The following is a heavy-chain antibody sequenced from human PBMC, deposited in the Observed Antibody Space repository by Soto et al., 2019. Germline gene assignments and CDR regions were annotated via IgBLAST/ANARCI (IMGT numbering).Heavy chain of an antibody. CDR1: GGSISPYY. J-gene: IGHJ4*02. Sequence: SETLSLTCTVSGGSISPYYWNWIRQPAGKRLEWIGRIFTNEHINYNPSLKSRVTLSVDMSKNQFSLKLTSVTDDDTAVYYCARDRLGEDQQPFDYWGQGTLVTVSS. CDR3: ARDRLGEDQQPFDY. CDR2: IFTNEHI. D-gene: IGHD1-26*01. V-gene: IGHV4-4*07.